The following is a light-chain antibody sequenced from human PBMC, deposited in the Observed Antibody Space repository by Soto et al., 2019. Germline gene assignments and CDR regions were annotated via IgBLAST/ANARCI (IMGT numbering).Light chain of an antibody. CDR1: SSDVGGYNY. Sequence: QSALTQPPSASGSPGQSVAISCTGTSSDVGGYNYVSWYQQHPGKAPKLMIYEVSKRPSGVPDRFSGSKSGNTASLTVSGLQAEDEADYYCSSYAGRNSYVFGTGTQLTVL. V-gene: IGLV2-8*01. CDR3: SSYAGRNSYV. CDR2: EVS. J-gene: IGLJ1*01.